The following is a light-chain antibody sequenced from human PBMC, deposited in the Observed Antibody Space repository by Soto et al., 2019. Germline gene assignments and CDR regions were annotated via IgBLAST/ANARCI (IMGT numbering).Light chain of an antibody. V-gene: IGKV3-20*01. Sequence: EIVLTQSPGTLSLSPGDGATLSCRASQTVTNNYVAWYQKKPGQAPRLLIHDASSRATGIPDRFSGSGSGTDFTLTINRLEPEDFAVYFCQQTATAPLTFGQGTRVDSK. J-gene: IGKJ1*01. CDR2: DAS. CDR1: QTVTNNY. CDR3: QQTATAPLT.